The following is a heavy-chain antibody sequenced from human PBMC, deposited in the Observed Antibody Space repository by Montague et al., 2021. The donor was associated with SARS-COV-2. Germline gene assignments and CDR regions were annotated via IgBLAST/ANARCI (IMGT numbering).Heavy chain of an antibody. CDR1: GFSLRTAGTC. CDR3: AHLTGVAAVCYYEGLDV. D-gene: IGHD6-13*01. Sequence: PALVKPTQTLTLTCTFSGFSLRTAGTCVSWIRQPPGKALQWLALIDWGGDKYYSRSLKTRASISTDTAKTQVVLTMTNVDPMDTATYYCAHLTGVAAVCYYEGLDVWGQGTVVTVSS. CDR2: IDWGGDK. J-gene: IGHJ5*02. V-gene: IGHV2-70*12.